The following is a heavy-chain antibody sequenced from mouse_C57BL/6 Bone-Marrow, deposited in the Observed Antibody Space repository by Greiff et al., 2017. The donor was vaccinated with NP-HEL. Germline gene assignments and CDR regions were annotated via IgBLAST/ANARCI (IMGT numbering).Heavy chain of an antibody. CDR2: ISDGGSYT. V-gene: IGHV5-4*01. Sequence: EVHLVESGGGLVKPGGSLKLSCAASGFTFSSYAMSWVRQTPEKRLEWVATISDGGSYTYYPDNVKGRFTISRDNAKNNLYLQMSHLKSEDTAMYYCARDWAITTVVALYWYFDVWGTGTTVTVSS. CDR3: ARDWAITTVVALYWYFDV. D-gene: IGHD1-1*01. J-gene: IGHJ1*03. CDR1: GFTFSSYA.